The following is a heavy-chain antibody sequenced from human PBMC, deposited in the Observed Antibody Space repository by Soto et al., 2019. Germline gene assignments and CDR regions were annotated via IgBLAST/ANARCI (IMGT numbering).Heavy chain of an antibody. V-gene: IGHV4-34*01. CDR2: INHSGST. D-gene: IGHD5-12*01. J-gene: IGHJ3*02. CDR1: GGSFSGYY. CDR3: ARFPVATIEDDAFDI. Sequence: QVQLQQWGAGLLKPSETLSLTCAVYGGSFSGYYWSWIRQPPGQGLEWIGEINHSGSTNYNPSLKSRVTISVDTSKNQFSLKLSSVTAADTAVYYCARFPVATIEDDAFDIWGQGTMVTVSS.